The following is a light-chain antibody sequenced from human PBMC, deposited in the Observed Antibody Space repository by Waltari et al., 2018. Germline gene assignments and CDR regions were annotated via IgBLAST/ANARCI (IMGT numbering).Light chain of an antibody. CDR3: QQYYSSPWT. CDR2: WAS. V-gene: IGKV4-1*01. CDR1: QSVLYTYYNKNF. Sequence: DIVMTQSPDSLAVSLGERATINCKSSQSVLYTYYNKNFLAWYQQKPGTPPKLIIYWASTRESGVPDRFSGSGSGTDFTLTISSLQSEDVAVYYCQQYYSSPWTFGQGSKVEIK. J-gene: IGKJ1*01.